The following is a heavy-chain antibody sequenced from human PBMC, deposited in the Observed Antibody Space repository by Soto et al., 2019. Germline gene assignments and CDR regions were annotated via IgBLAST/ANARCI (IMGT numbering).Heavy chain of an antibody. CDR3: ARRRPCSGSNCDPSEAFDI. J-gene: IGHJ3*02. V-gene: IGHV3-64*01. D-gene: IGHD2-15*01. CDR1: GFTFTTYT. CDR2: ISSNGVDT. Sequence: PGGSLRLSCAASGFTFTTYTIHWVRQAPGKGLEYVSAISSNGVDTYYANSVKGRFTISRDNSKNMVYLQMGSLRAEDMAVYYCARRRPCSGSNCDPSEAFDIWGQGTMVTVSS.